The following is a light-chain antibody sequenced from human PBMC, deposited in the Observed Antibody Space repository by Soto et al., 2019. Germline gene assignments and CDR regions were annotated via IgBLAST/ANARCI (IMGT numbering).Light chain of an antibody. CDR1: SNDVGSYNL. CDR3: CSYAGSTTHVV. J-gene: IGLJ2*01. Sequence: QSALTQPASVSGSPGQSITISCTGTSNDVGSYNLVSWYQQHPGKAPKLMIYEGSKRPSGVSNRFSGSKSGDTASLTISGLQAEDEAYYYCCSYAGSTTHVVFGGGTKLTV. V-gene: IGLV2-23*01. CDR2: EGS.